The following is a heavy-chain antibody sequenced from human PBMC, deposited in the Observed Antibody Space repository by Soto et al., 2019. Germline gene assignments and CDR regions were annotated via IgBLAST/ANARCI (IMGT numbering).Heavy chain of an antibody. V-gene: IGHV4-59*08. CDR1: GGSIGSYY. CDR3: ARHQSSGYYPLFDY. CDR2: IYYSGST. Sequence: PSETLSLTFSVSGGSIGSYYWSWIRQPPGKGLEWIGYIYYSGSTNYNPSLKSRVTISVDTSKNQFSLKLSSVTAADTAVYYCARHQSSGYYPLFDYWGQGTLVTVSS. D-gene: IGHD3-22*01. J-gene: IGHJ4*02.